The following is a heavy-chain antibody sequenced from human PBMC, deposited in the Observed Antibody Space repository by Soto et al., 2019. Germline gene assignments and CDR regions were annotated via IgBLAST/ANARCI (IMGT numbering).Heavy chain of an antibody. V-gene: IGHV1-18*01. CDR1: GYTFTSYG. D-gene: IGHD2-2*01. Sequence: ASVKVSCKASGYTFTSYGISWVRQAPGQGLEWMGWISAYNGNTNYAQKLQGRVTMTTDTSTSTAYMELRSLRSDDTAVYYCARDGGYCSSTSCKGLYYYYGMDVWGQGTTVTVSS. CDR2: ISAYNGNT. J-gene: IGHJ6*02. CDR3: ARDGGYCSSTSCKGLYYYYGMDV.